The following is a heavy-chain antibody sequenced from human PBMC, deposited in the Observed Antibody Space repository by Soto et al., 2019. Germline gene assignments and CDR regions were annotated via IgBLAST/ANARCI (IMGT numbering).Heavy chain of an antibody. CDR1: GFTFSSYA. CDR3: AKDYGIVGALDAFDI. Sequence: SGGSLRLSCAASGFTFSSYAMSWVRQAPGKGLEWVSAISGSGGSTYYADSVKGRFTISRDNSKNTLYLQMNSLRAEDTAVYYCAKDYGIVGALDAFDIWGQGTMVTVSS. J-gene: IGHJ3*02. D-gene: IGHD1-26*01. CDR2: ISGSGGST. V-gene: IGHV3-23*01.